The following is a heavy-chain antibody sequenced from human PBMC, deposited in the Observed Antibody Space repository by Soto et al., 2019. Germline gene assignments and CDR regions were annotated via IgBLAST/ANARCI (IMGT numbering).Heavy chain of an antibody. CDR2: ISFSSTTI. V-gene: IGHV3-48*02. CDR3: ARDNGMAGSFDP. Sequence: GGSLRLSCAASGFAFSTYSMNWVRQAPGKGLEWVSYISFSSTTIFYADSVRGRFTISRDNAKNSLYLQMNTLRDEDTAVYYCARDNGMAGSFDPWGQGTLVTVSS. J-gene: IGHJ5*02. CDR1: GFAFSTYS. D-gene: IGHD2-8*01.